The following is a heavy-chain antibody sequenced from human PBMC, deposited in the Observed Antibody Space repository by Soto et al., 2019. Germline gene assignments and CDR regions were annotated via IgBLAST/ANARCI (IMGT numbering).Heavy chain of an antibody. CDR2: IKSKTDGGTT. Sequence: EVQLVESGGGLVKPGGSLRLSCAASGFTFSNAWMNWVRQAPGKGLEWVGRIKSKTDGGTTDYAAPVKGRFNISRDDSNNTPYLHMNSLTTDDTAVYYCTTDPHYYEGYYYYYGMDVWGEGTTVTVSS. V-gene: IGHV3-15*07. J-gene: IGHJ6*04. CDR3: TTDPHYYEGYYYYYGMDV. CDR1: GFTFSNAW. D-gene: IGHD3-22*01.